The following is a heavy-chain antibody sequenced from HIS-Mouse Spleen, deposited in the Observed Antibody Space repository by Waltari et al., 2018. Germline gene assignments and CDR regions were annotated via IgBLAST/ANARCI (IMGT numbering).Heavy chain of an antibody. CDR3: ARDIRYYYYYGMDV. Sequence: QLQLQESGPGLVKPSETLSLTCPVSGGSISSSRYYWGWLRPHPGKGLELIGSIYYSGSTYYNPSLKSRVTISVDTSKNQFSLKLSSVTAADTAVYYCARDIRYYYYYGMDVWGQGTTVTVSS. J-gene: IGHJ6*02. D-gene: IGHD1-20*01. V-gene: IGHV4-39*07. CDR1: GGSISSSRYY. CDR2: IYYSGST.